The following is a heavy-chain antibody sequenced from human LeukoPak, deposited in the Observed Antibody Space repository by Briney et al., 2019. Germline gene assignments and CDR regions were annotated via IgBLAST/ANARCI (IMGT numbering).Heavy chain of an antibody. Sequence: PSVTLSLTCTVSGGSISIYYWRWIRQPPGKGLEWTGYIYNSGGTTYYPSLKSRVTITLKTSKNQFSLKLSAVTAADTAVFYCARENSNSWYLDYWGQGTLVTVSS. J-gene: IGHJ4*02. D-gene: IGHD6-13*01. V-gene: IGHV4-59*01. CDR2: IYNSGGT. CDR3: ARENSNSWYLDY. CDR1: GGSISIYY.